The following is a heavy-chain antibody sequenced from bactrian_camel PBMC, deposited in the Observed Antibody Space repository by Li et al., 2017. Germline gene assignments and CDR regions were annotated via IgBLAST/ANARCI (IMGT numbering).Heavy chain of an antibody. CDR2: RARDGHT. V-gene: IGHV3S53*01. D-gene: IGHD3*01. J-gene: IGHJ4*01. Sequence: HVQLVESGGGSVQAGGSLTLSCAASGYTFSSTYMGWFRQAPGKEREGVAIRARDGHTRYADSVKGRFTISKDNANTLYLQMNSLKPEDTAMYYCAACSNPFFGQGTQVTVS. CDR1: GYTFSSTY.